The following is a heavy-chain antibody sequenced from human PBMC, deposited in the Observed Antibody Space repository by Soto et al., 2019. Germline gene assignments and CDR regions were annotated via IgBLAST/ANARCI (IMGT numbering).Heavy chain of an antibody. D-gene: IGHD4-4*01. Sequence: VHLQQWGAGLLRPSETLSLTCTVSGESFSGYYWSWIRQSPEKGLEWIGEVYDSGETKYNPSLKSRVTISEHPSKNQFSLRMSSMTAADTAVYYCARGFSNSITTRFDSWGQGTLVTVSS. V-gene: IGHV4-34*01. J-gene: IGHJ4*02. CDR1: GESFSGYY. CDR3: ARGFSNSITTRFDS. CDR2: VYDSGET.